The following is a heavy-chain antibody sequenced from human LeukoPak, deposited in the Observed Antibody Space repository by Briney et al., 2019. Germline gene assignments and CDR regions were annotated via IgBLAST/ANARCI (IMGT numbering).Heavy chain of an antibody. V-gene: IGHV3-23*01. J-gene: IGHJ4*02. CDR1: GFTFSSYG. CDR2: VSGSGGST. CDR3: VRDLVWDTGRVDY. D-gene: IGHD3/OR15-3a*01. Sequence: GGSLRLSCAASGFTFSSYGMSWVRQAPGKGLEWVSAVSGSGGSTYYADSVKGRFTISRDNSKNTLYLQMNSRRDEDTATYYCVRDLVWDTGRVDYWGQGTLVTVSS.